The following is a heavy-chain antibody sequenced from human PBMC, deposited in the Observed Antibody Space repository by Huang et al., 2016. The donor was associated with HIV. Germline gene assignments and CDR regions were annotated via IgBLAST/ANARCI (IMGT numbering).Heavy chain of an antibody. V-gene: IGHV4-39*01. Sequence: QLQLQGSGPGLVKPSETLSLTCTVSGGSITSSSYYWGWIRQPPGQGLEWVGSIYYSGRTDYNPSLKSRVTVSVDTSKNQFSLKLSSVTAADTAVYYCARHFSYYDSSGYTPWDAFDIWGQGTMVTVSS. CDR3: ARHFSYYDSSGYTPWDAFDI. CDR2: IYYSGRT. D-gene: IGHD3-22*01. J-gene: IGHJ3*02. CDR1: GGSITSSSYY.